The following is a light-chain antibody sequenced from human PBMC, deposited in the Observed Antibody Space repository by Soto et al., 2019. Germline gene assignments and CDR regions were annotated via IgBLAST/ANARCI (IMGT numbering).Light chain of an antibody. CDR3: VLYVGSGISL. CDR2: STN. J-gene: IGLJ2*01. Sequence: QTVVTQEPSFSVSPGGTVTLTCGLNSGSVSTSYYPSWYQQTPGQAPRTLIYSTNTRSSGVPDRFSGSILGNKAALTITGAQADDESDYYCVLYVGSGISLFGGGTQLTVL. V-gene: IGLV8-61*01. CDR1: SGSVSTSYY.